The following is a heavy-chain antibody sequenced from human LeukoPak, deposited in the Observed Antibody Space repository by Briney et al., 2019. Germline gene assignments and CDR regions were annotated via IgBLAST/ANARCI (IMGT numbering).Heavy chain of an antibody. CDR3: AKGYVLDSSGRSSFDY. J-gene: IGHJ4*02. CDR2: ISYDGSNK. V-gene: IGHV3-30*18. CDR1: GFTFSSYG. Sequence: GGSLRLSCAASGFTFSSYGMHWVRQAPGKGLEWVAVISYDGSNKYYADSVKGRFTISRDNSKNTLYLQMNSLRAEDTAVYFCAKGYVLDSSGRSSFDYWGQGILVTVSS. D-gene: IGHD3-22*01.